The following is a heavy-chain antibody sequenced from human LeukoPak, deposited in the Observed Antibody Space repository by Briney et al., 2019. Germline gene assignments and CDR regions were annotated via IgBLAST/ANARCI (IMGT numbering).Heavy chain of an antibody. CDR3: ARDYKYAFDN. Sequence: HAGGSLRLSCAASGFTFSDYSMNWVRQAPGKGLEWISYIGIDSGNTNYADSVKGRFTISGDKAKNSLHLQMNSLRVGDTAVYYCARDYKYAFDNWGQGTLVTVSS. CDR1: GFTFSDYS. D-gene: IGHD5-24*01. CDR2: IGIDSGNT. V-gene: IGHV3-48*01. J-gene: IGHJ4*02.